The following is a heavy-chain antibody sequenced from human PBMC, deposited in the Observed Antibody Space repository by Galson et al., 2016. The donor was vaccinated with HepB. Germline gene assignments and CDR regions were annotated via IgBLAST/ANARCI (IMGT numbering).Heavy chain of an antibody. CDR2: LSAGGGST. Sequence: SLRLSCAASGFTFSNSAMTWVRQAPGKALEWVSALSAGGGSTYYADSVKGRFTISRDNSKNTLYLQMNSLSADDTAVYHCAKGGSDFWSGYRFDYWGPGALVTVSS. D-gene: IGHD3-3*01. CDR3: AKGGSDFWSGYRFDY. J-gene: IGHJ4*02. V-gene: IGHV3-23*01. CDR1: GFTFSNSA.